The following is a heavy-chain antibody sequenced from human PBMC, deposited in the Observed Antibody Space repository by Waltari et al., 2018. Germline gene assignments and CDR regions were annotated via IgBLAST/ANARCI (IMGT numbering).Heavy chain of an antibody. Sequence: QVQLQESGPGLVKPSETLSLTCGVSGFSIRSGYSWGWIRQPPGKGLEWLGSLHHSGSTYYNPSLKSRVTISADTSKNHFSLRLSSVTAADTAVYYCARVVVATTGDWFDPWGQGTLVTVSS. CDR2: LHHSGST. J-gene: IGHJ5*02. V-gene: IGHV4-38-2*01. CDR3: ARVVVATTGDWFDP. CDR1: GFSIRSGYS. D-gene: IGHD2-15*01.